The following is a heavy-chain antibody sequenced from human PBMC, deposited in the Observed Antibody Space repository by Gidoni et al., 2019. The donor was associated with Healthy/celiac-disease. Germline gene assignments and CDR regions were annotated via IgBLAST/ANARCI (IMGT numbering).Heavy chain of an antibody. D-gene: IGHD6-19*01. V-gene: IGHV3-33*01. Sequence: QVQLVESGGGVVQPGRSLRLSCAASGFTFSSYGMHWGRQAPGKGLEWVAVIWYDGSNKYYADSVKGRFTISRDNSKNTLYLQMNSLRAEDTAVYYCAREGRAVARKGVFDYWGQGTLVTVSS. J-gene: IGHJ4*02. CDR2: IWYDGSNK. CDR3: AREGRAVARKGVFDY. CDR1: GFTFSSYG.